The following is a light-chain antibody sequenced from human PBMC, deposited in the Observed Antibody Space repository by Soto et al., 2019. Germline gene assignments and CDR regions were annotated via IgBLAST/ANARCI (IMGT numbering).Light chain of an antibody. Sequence: EIVMTQSPATLSVSPGERATLSCRASQSVSDNLAWYQQKPGQAPWLLVSGATVRATGIPARFSGRGSGTEFTLTISSLQSEDVAVYYCQQYDKWPRTFGQGTKVEIK. CDR3: QQYDKWPRT. V-gene: IGKV3-15*01. CDR2: GAT. CDR1: QSVSDN. J-gene: IGKJ1*01.